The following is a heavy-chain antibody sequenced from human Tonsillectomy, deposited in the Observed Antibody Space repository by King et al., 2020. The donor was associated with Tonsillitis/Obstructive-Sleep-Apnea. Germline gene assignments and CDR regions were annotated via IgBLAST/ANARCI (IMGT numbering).Heavy chain of an antibody. Sequence: VQLVESGGGVVQPGRSLRLSCAASGFTFSSYGMHWVRQAPGKGLEWVAVIWYDGSNKYYADSVKGRFTISRDNSKNTLYLQMNSLRAEDTAVYYCARSNGDYSPSAGNAFDIWGQGTMVTVSS. J-gene: IGHJ3*02. CDR1: GFTFSSYG. V-gene: IGHV3-33*01. CDR2: IWYDGSNK. D-gene: IGHD4-17*01. CDR3: ARSNGDYSPSAGNAFDI.